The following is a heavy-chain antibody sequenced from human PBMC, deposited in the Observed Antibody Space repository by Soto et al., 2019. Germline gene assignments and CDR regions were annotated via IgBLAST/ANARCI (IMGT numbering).Heavy chain of an antibody. Sequence: EVQLLESGGGLVQPGGSLRLSCAASGFTFSSYAMSWVRQAPGKGLEWVSAISGSGGSTYYADSVKGRFTISRDNSKNPLYLQMNSLRAEDTAVYYCATDIVVVPAVPGDYWGQGTLVTVSS. CDR1: GFTFSSYA. CDR3: ATDIVVVPAVPGDY. D-gene: IGHD2-2*01. CDR2: ISGSGGST. V-gene: IGHV3-23*01. J-gene: IGHJ4*02.